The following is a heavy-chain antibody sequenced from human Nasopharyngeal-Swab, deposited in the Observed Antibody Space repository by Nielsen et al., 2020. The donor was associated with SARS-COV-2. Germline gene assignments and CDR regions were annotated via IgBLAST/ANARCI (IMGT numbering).Heavy chain of an antibody. CDR3: ASSPGIAAPTGMDV. Sequence: GGSLRLSCAASGFTFSSYAMHWVRQAPGKGLEWVAVISYDGSNKYNADSVKGRFTISRDNSKNTLYLQMNSLRAEDTAVYYCASSPGIAAPTGMDVWGQGTTVTVSS. V-gene: IGHV3-30*04. D-gene: IGHD6-13*01. J-gene: IGHJ6*02. CDR1: GFTFSSYA. CDR2: ISYDGSNK.